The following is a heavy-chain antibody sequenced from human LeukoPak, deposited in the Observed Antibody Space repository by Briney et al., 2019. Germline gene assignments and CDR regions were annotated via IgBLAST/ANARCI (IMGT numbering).Heavy chain of an antibody. Sequence: GESLKISCKGSGYSFTSYWIGWVRQMPGKGLEWMGIIYPGDSDTRYSPSFQGQVTISADKSISTAYLQWSSLKASDTAMYYCAITYDFWSGCPYYYYGMDVWGQGTTVTVSS. CDR3: AITYDFWSGCPYYYYGMDV. D-gene: IGHD3-3*01. J-gene: IGHJ6*02. CDR1: GYSFTSYW. CDR2: IYPGDSDT. V-gene: IGHV5-51*01.